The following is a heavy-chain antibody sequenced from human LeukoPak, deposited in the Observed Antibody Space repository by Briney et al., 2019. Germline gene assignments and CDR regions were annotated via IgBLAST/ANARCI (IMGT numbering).Heavy chain of an antibody. J-gene: IGHJ6*03. CDR1: GFTFSSYA. CDR2: ISGSGGST. CDR3: ANREQYHYYYLDV. Sequence: GGSLRLSCAASGFTFSSYAMSWVRQAPGKGLEWVAAISGSGGSTYYADSVKGRFTISRDNSKNTLYVQMKSLRAEDPALYYCANREQYHYYYLDVWGKGTTVTVSS. V-gene: IGHV3-23*01.